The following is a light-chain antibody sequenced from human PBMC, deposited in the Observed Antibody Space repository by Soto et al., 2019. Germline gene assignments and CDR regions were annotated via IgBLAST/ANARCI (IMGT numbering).Light chain of an antibody. CDR1: SSDVGGYNY. Sequence: QSVLTQPASVSGSPGQSITISCTGTSSDVGGYNYVSWYQQHPGKAPKLMIYDVSNRPSGVSNRFSGSKSGNTASLTISGLQAEDEADYYCSSYTSSSTPDCVFGTGTKLTVL. J-gene: IGLJ1*01. V-gene: IGLV2-14*01. CDR2: DVS. CDR3: SSYTSSSTPDCV.